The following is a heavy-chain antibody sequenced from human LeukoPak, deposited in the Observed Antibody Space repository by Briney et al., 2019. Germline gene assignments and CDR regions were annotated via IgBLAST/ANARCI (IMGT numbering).Heavy chain of an antibody. J-gene: IGHJ3*02. D-gene: IGHD1-26*01. CDR3: ARAVGATTLEAFDI. CDR2: ISSSGSTI. CDR1: GLTFSSYE. V-gene: IGHV3-48*03. Sequence: PGGSLRLSCAASGLTFSSYEMNWVRQAPGKGLEWVSYISSSGSTIYYADSVKGRFTISRDNAKNSLYLQMSSLRAEDTAIYYCARAVGATTLEAFDIWGQGTMVTVSS.